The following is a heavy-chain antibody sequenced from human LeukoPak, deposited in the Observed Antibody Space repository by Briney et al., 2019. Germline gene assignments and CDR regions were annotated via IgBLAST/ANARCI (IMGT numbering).Heavy chain of an antibody. CDR3: ARGADSSGYYSIFYFDY. V-gene: IGHV4-59*01. D-gene: IGHD3-22*01. CDR1: GGSISSYY. Sequence: PSETLSLTCTVSGGSISSYYWNWIRQPPGKGLEWIGYIYYSGSTNYNPTLKSRVTISVDTSKNQFSLKLSSVTAADTAVYYCARGADSSGYYSIFYFDYWGQGTLVTVSS. J-gene: IGHJ4*02. CDR2: IYYSGST.